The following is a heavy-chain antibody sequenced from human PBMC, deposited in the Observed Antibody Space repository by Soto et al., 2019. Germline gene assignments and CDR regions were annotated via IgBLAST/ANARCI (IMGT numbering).Heavy chain of an antibody. J-gene: IGHJ4*02. CDR3: GRGRSGQIVVFY. CDR2: IGPESGAT. V-gene: IGHV1-2*02. Sequence: VASVKVSCKASGYTFTGHYIHWLRQAPEQGPEWMGEIGPESGATRYAQRFQGRVTMTRDMSITTVYMELNNLSPDDTAVYYCGRGRSGQIVVFYWGQGTPVTVS. D-gene: IGHD1-26*01. CDR1: GYTFTGHY.